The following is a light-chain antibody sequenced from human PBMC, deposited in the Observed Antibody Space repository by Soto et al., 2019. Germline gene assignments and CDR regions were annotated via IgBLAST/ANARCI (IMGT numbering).Light chain of an antibody. CDR3: LQNYYSFRT. J-gene: IGKJ1*01. V-gene: IGKV1-6*01. Sequence: AIQLTQSPSSLSASVGDRVTITCRASQGIAKDLGWYQQKPGKAPRLLIFGASFLQSGVPSRFSGSGSGTDFTHTINGLQPEDFATYYCLQNYYSFRTFGQGTKVEIK. CDR2: GAS. CDR1: QGIAKD.